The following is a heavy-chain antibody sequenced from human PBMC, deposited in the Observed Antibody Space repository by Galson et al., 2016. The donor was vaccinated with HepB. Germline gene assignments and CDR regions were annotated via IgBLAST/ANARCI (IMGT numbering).Heavy chain of an antibody. J-gene: IGHJ4*02. CDR1: GFTFSSYA. CDR2: FSGSGDST. V-gene: IGHV3-23*01. Sequence: SLRLSCAASGFTFSSYAMSWVRQAPGKGLEWVSAFSGSGDSTYYADSVKGRFTISRDNSKNTLYLQMNSLRAEDTDVYYCAKDGRSLVRGHFDSWGQGTLVTVSS. D-gene: IGHD3-10*01. CDR3: AKDGRSLVRGHFDS.